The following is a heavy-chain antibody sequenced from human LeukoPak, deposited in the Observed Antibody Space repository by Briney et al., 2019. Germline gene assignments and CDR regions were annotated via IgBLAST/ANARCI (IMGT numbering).Heavy chain of an antibody. CDR1: GGSNNRDSDY. J-gene: IGHJ4*02. Sequence: SETLSLTCAVSGGSNNRDSDYWGWIRQPPGKGLEWIGTIFHNGDTFYNPSLQSRVTISVDTSKNQFSLKLSSVTAADTAVYYCARDGPTGANIVGATGGSFDYWGQGTLVTVSS. CDR3: ARDGPTGANIVGATGGSFDY. CDR2: IFHNGDT. V-gene: IGHV4-39*07. D-gene: IGHD1-26*01.